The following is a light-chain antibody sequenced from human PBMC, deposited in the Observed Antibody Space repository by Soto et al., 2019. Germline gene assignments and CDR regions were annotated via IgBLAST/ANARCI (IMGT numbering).Light chain of an antibody. CDR2: GAS. Sequence: EIVLTQSPGSLSLSPGQRATLSCRASQSVDTTFVAWYQKKPGQAPRLLNQGASKRATGIPDRFSGSGSGTDSTLIISRMQPHCFAVTSCQQNKRCVYTFGQGTKLEIK. V-gene: IGKV3-20*01. CDR1: QSVDTTF. J-gene: IGKJ2*01. CDR3: QQNKRCVYT.